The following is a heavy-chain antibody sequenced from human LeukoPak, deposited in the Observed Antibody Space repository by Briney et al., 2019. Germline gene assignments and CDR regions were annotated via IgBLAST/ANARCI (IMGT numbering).Heavy chain of an antibody. J-gene: IGHJ6*03. CDR3: ARAAPTVTRDYYYMDV. D-gene: IGHD4-11*01. V-gene: IGHV3-7*01. Sequence: GGSLRLSCAASGFTFSSYWMSWVRQAPGKGLEWVANIKQDGSEKYYVDSVKGRFTISRDNAKNSLYLQMNSLRAEDTAVYYCARAAPTVTRDYYYMDVWGKGTTVTVSS. CDR1: GFTFSSYW. CDR2: IKQDGSEK.